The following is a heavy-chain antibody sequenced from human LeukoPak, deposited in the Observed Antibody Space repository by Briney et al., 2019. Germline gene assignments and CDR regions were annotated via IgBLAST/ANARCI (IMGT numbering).Heavy chain of an antibody. CDR1: GYTFTSYG. CDR3: ARLAVAGHFDH. D-gene: IGHD6-19*01. J-gene: IGHJ4*02. Sequence: ASVKVSCKASGYTFTSYGISWVRQAPGQGLEWMGWISGYNGDTNYAQKLQGRVTMTTDTSTSTVYMELRSLRSDDTAVYFCARLAVAGHFDHWGQGTLDTVSS. V-gene: IGHV1-18*01. CDR2: ISGYNGDT.